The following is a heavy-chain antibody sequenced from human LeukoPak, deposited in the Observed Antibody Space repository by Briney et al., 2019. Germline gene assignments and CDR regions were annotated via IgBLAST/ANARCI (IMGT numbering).Heavy chain of an antibody. CDR3: ARGFGPTY. CDR1: GFTFSSYP. CDR2: IGSNGENT. D-gene: IGHD3-16*01. V-gene: IGHV3-64*04. J-gene: IGHJ4*02. Sequence: GGSLRLSCSASGFTFSSYPMHWVRQAPGKGLEYVSAIGSNGENTYYADSVKGRFTISRDNSKNTLYLQMNSLRAEDTAVYYCARGFGPTYWGQGTLVTVSS.